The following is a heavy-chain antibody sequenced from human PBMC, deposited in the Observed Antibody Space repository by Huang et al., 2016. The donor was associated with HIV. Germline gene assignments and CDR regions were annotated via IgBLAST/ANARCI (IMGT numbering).Heavy chain of an antibody. CDR3: ARRGVAAKHFDF. Sequence: QVHLRESGPGLVKPSETLSLSCRVSGDSMNSSYWNWVRQPPGKGLEWIGHGYVNGNNKYNPSLRSRVTISVDTSKKQFYLKLNSVTAGDTAVYYCARRGVAAKHFDFWGQGIVVTVSS. CDR1: GDSMNSSY. J-gene: IGHJ4*02. V-gene: IGHV4-59*13. D-gene: IGHD3-10*01. CDR2: GYVNGNN.